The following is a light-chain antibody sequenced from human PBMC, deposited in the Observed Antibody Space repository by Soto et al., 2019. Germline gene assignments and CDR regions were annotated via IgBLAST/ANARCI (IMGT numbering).Light chain of an antibody. Sequence: QSVLTQPPSVSGAPGQRVTISCTATRSNILSDYGVHWYRQVPGTAPKLLIFGNSNRPSGVPDRLSGSNSGTSASLAITGLQTEDEDDYYCQAYDLGLSGYVFGTGTKLNVL. V-gene: IGLV1-40*01. CDR2: GNS. CDR3: QAYDLGLSGYV. J-gene: IGLJ1*01. CDR1: RSNILSDYG.